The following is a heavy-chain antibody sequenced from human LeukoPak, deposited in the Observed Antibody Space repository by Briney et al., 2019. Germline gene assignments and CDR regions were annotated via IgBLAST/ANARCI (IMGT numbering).Heavy chain of an antibody. Sequence: GASVKVSCKASGGTFSSYAISWVRQAPGQGLEWMGGIIPIFGTANYAQKLQGRVTMTTDTSTSTVYMELRSLRSDDTAEYYCARDPGSFLSSSGWLNWFDPWGQGTLVTVSS. CDR1: GGTFSSYA. D-gene: IGHD6-19*01. V-gene: IGHV1-69*05. CDR2: IIPIFGTA. CDR3: ARDPGSFLSSSGWLNWFDP. J-gene: IGHJ5*02.